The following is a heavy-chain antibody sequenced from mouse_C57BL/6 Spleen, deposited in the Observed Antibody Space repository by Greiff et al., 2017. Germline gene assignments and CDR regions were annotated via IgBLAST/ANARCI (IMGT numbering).Heavy chain of an antibody. CDR2: IWSGASA. CDR1: GFSLTGYG. V-gene: IGHV2-2*01. Sequence: VQLQQSGPGLVQPSQSLSITCTVSGFSLTGYGVNWVRQSPGKGLEWLGVIWSGASADSNTAFISSLSISKDNSKSHVFSNMNRLRADYTATYYYARAPGYYFAYWGQGTTLTVS. J-gene: IGHJ2*01. CDR3: ARAPGYYFAY.